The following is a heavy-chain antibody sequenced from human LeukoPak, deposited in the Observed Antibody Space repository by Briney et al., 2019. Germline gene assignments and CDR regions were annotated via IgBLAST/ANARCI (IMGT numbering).Heavy chain of an antibody. V-gene: IGHV4-34*01. J-gene: IGHJ6*04. D-gene: IGHD6-19*01. CDR2: INRRGST. Sequence: PSETLSLTCGVSGGSFSSHYWTWIRQPPGKGREGIGEINRRGSTNYNPSLESRVTVSADTSRNPLSTSLTSVTGADSAVYPSARLLRQGSAWSWGPKAKSYQYMDLWGTGTTVIVSS. CDR3: ARLLRQGSAWSWGPKAKSYQYMDL. CDR1: GGSFSSHY.